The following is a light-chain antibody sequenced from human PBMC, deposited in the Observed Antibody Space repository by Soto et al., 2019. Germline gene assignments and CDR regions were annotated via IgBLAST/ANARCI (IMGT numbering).Light chain of an antibody. Sequence: QSALTQPASVSGSPGRSVTISCTGSSGDIGGFNYVSWYQHLPGRAPKLIIYDVTNRPSGISYRFSASKSGGTASLTISGLQAEDEGYYYCTSYSSSTTHVVFGGGTKLTVL. J-gene: IGLJ2*01. CDR1: SGDIGGFNY. CDR2: DVT. CDR3: TSYSSSTTHVV. V-gene: IGLV2-14*03.